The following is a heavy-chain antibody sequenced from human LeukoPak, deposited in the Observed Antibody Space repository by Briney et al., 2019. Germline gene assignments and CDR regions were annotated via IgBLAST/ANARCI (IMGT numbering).Heavy chain of an antibody. CDR3: VKHGESYEYYFDS. J-gene: IGHJ4*02. Sequence: GESLKISCKAYGYSFVNYWIGWVRQMPGKGLEWMGIINPDDSDTRYSPPFQGQVTLSADKSTRTAYLEWTSLKASDSAIYYCVKHGESYEYYFDSWGQGSVVTVSS. CDR1: GYSFVNYW. D-gene: IGHD1-26*01. CDR2: INPDDSDT. V-gene: IGHV5-51*01.